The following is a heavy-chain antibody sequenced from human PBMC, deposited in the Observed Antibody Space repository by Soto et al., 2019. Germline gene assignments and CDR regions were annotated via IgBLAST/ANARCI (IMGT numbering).Heavy chain of an antibody. V-gene: IGHV1-69*06. CDR2: IIPVFGTG. Sequence: SVKVSCKASGGTFSSYAISWVRQAPGQGLEWMGGIIPVFGTGIYAQKVQGRVTITADKATNTAYMELSSLRSEDTEVSFCGRVDAIPRCTYGIDYWGQGALVNVAS. D-gene: IGHD2-21*01. CDR3: GRVDAIPRCTYGIDY. CDR1: GGTFSSYA. J-gene: IGHJ4*01.